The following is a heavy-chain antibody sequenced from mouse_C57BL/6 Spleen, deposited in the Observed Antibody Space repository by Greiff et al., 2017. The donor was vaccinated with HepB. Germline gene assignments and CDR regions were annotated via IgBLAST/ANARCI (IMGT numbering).Heavy chain of an antibody. V-gene: IGHV5-17*01. CDR3: VNDYDDGFDY. Sequence: EVKVVESGGGLVKPGGSLKLSCAASGFTFSDYGMHWVRQAPEKGLEWVAYISSGSSTIYYADTVKGRFTISRDNAKNTLFLQMTSLRSEDTAMYYCVNDYDDGFDYWGQGTTLTVSS. J-gene: IGHJ2*01. CDR1: GFTFSDYG. D-gene: IGHD2-4*01. CDR2: ISSGSSTI.